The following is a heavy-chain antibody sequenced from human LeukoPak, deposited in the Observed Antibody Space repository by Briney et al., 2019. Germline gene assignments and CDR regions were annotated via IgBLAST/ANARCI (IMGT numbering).Heavy chain of an antibody. J-gene: IGHJ4*02. CDR2: IYYSGST. CDR3: ATGSSGWYSDY. Sequence: SETLSLTCTVSGGSISRYYWSWIRQPPGKGLEWIGYIYYSGSTNYNPSLKSRVTISVDTSKNKFSLKLSSVTAADTAVYYCATGSSGWYSDYWGQGTLVTVSS. D-gene: IGHD6-19*01. CDR1: GGSISRYY. V-gene: IGHV4-59*01.